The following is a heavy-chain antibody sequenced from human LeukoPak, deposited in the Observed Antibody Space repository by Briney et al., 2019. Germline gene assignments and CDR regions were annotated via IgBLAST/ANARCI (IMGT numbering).Heavy chain of an antibody. D-gene: IGHD5-24*01. CDR2: LSSASTYI. V-gene: IGHV3-21*04. CDR1: GFTFSTYS. J-gene: IGHJ4*02. Sequence: GGSLRLSCAASGFTFSTYSMDWVRQAPGKGLQWVSSLSSASTYIYYADSVKGRFTISRDNAKNSLYLQMNSLRAEDTAIYYCARGVLDGNGWTYFDYWGQGTLVTVSS. CDR3: ARGVLDGNGWTYFDY.